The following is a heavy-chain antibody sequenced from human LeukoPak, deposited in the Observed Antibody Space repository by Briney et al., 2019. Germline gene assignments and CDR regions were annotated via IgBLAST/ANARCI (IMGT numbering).Heavy chain of an antibody. CDR2: IKQDGSEK. V-gene: IGHV3-7*01. J-gene: IGHJ4*02. Sequence: GGSLRLSCAASGFTFSNYWMSWVRQAPGKGLEWVANIKQDGSEKYYVDSVKGRFTISRDNAKNSLYLQMNSLRAEDTAVYYCARDKGTVTIFDRWSQGTLVTVSS. D-gene: IGHD4-11*01. CDR1: GFTFSNYW. CDR3: ARDKGTVTIFDR.